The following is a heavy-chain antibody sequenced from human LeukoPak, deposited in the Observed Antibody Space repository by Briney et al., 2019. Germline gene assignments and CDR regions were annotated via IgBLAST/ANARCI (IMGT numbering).Heavy chain of an antibody. CDR1: GFTFSSYG. V-gene: IGHV3-30*02. Sequence: GGSLRLSCAASGFTFSSYGMHWVRQAPGKGLEWVAFIRYDGSNKYYADSVKGRFTISRDNSKNTLYLQMNSLRAEDTAVYYCAKEARECSSSWYGSWGQGTLVTVSS. J-gene: IGHJ4*02. CDR3: AKEARECSSSWYGS. CDR2: IRYDGSNK. D-gene: IGHD6-13*01.